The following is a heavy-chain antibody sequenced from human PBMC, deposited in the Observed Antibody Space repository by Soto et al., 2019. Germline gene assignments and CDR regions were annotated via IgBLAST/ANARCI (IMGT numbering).Heavy chain of an antibody. Sequence: QVQLVQSGGEVKKPGASVKVSCKASGYTFTSYGLTWVRQAPGQGLEWMGWISPYNGNTDYAQKFQSRVTMTTDTSTSTAYMELRSLGYDDTDVYYCAREWDYYASRTYSNWFDPWGQGTLVTVSS. CDR1: GYTFTSYG. J-gene: IGHJ5*02. D-gene: IGHD3-10*01. CDR3: AREWDYYASRTYSNWFDP. V-gene: IGHV1-18*01. CDR2: ISPYNGNT.